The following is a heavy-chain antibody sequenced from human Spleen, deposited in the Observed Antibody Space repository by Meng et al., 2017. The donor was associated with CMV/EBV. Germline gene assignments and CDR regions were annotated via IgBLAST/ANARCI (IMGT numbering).Heavy chain of an antibody. CDR1: GLSLTDYW. CDR2: IISDGSVT. Sequence: GESLKISCVASGLSLTDYWMHWVRQTPGTGLVWVSSIISDGSVTRYADSVKGRFIISRDNAKNTLYLQMDSLRADDSAVYYCARGTNDWSGVDYWGQGSPVTVSS. V-gene: IGHV3-74*01. D-gene: IGHD3-9*01. J-gene: IGHJ4*02. CDR3: ARGTNDWSGVDY.